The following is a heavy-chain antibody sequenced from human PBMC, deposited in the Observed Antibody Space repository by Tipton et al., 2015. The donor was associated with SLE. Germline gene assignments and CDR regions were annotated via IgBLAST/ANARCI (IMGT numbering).Heavy chain of an antibody. CDR1: GGSFSGYY. V-gene: IGHV4-34*01. J-gene: IGHJ3*02. Sequence: TLSLTCAVYGGSFSGYYWSWIRQPPGKGLEWIGEIKHSGSTNYNPSLKSRVSISVDTSKNQFSLKLSSVTAADTAVYYCARGDSSSWYADAFDIWGQGTMVTVSS. CDR2: IKHSGST. CDR3: ARGDSSSWYADAFDI. D-gene: IGHD6-13*01.